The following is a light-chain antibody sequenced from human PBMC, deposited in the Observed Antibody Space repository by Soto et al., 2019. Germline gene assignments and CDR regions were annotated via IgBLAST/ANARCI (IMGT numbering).Light chain of an antibody. Sequence: EIVLTQSPGTLSLSPGERATLSCRASQSVSSGYLAWYQQKPGQAPRLFIYNTSRRATGIPDRFSGSGSGKDFTLTISRREPEDFAVYYCQQYGSSRTFGQGTRVEIK. CDR2: NTS. CDR1: QSVSSGY. J-gene: IGKJ1*01. CDR3: QQYGSSRT. V-gene: IGKV3-20*01.